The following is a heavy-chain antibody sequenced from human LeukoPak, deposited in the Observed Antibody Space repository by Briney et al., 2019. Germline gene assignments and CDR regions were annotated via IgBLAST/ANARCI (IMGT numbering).Heavy chain of an antibody. Sequence: GGSLRLSCATSGFTFSSYEMNWVRQAPGKGLEWVSYISRSSNTKYYADSVEGRFTISRDNAKNSVYLQLDALRVEDTAVYYCARDDGFPYYFDYWGQGILVTVSS. CDR3: ARDDGFPYYFDY. J-gene: IGHJ4*02. V-gene: IGHV3-48*03. D-gene: IGHD4-17*01. CDR2: ISRSSNTK. CDR1: GFTFSSYE.